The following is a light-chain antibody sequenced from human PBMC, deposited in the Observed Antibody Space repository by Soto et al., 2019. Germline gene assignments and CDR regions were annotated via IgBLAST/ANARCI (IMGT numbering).Light chain of an antibody. CDR1: QSVSSN. J-gene: IGKJ3*01. CDR2: GAS. Sequence: EIVMTQSPATLSVSPGERATLSCRASQSVSSNLAWYQQKPGQAPRLLIYGASTRATGIPARFIGSGSGTEFTLTISSLQSEDFAVYYCQQYNSWPPLFTFGPGTKVDI. CDR3: QQYNSWPPLFT. V-gene: IGKV3-15*01.